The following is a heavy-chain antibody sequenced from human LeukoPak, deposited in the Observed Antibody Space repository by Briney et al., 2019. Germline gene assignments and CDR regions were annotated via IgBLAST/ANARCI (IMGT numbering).Heavy chain of an antibody. CDR1: GFTFSSYS. J-gene: IGHJ4*02. CDR3: AREGIVGATTGDDY. D-gene: IGHD1-26*01. V-gene: IGHV3-21*01. Sequence: PGGSLRLSCAASGFTFSSYSMNCVRQAPGKGLEWVSSIGSSSSYIYYADSVKGRFTISRDNAKNSLYLQMNSLRAEDTAVYYCAREGIVGATTGDDYWGQGTLVTVSS. CDR2: IGSSSSYI.